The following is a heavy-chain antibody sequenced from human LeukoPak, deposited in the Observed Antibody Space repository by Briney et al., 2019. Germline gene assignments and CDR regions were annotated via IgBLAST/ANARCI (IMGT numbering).Heavy chain of an antibody. V-gene: IGHV1-18*01. CDR3: ARDSYDSSGYYLVPPDY. CDR2: ISTYNGNT. CDR1: GYTFTSHG. Sequence: ASVKVSCKASGYTFTSHGISWVRQAPGQGLEWMGWISTYNGNTNYAQKLQGRVSMTTDTSTSTAYMDLRSLRSDDTAVYYCARDSYDSSGYYLVPPDYWGQGTLVTVSS. D-gene: IGHD3-22*01. J-gene: IGHJ4*02.